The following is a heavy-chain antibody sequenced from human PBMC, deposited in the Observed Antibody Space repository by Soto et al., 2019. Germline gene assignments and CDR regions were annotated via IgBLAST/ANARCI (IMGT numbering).Heavy chain of an antibody. CDR2: ISSNGGIT. CDR1: GFSFSSYA. Sequence: PGGSLRLSCAASGFSFSSYAMHWVRQAPGKGLEYVSGISSNGGITYYANSVKGRFTISRDNSKNTLYLQMGSLRAEDMAVCYCARDYRDILTGFNWFDPWGQGTLVTVSS. V-gene: IGHV3-64*01. CDR3: ARDYRDILTGFNWFDP. D-gene: IGHD3-9*01. J-gene: IGHJ5*02.